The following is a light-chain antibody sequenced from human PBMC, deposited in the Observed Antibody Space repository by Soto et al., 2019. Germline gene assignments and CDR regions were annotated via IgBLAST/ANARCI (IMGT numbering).Light chain of an antibody. CDR2: KAS. V-gene: IGKV1-5*03. J-gene: IGKJ4*01. CDR1: QSIDSW. CDR3: QQSYSTPLT. Sequence: QMTQSPSTLSASVGDRVTITCRASQSIDSWLAWYQQKPGKAPKLLIYKASSLQSGVPSRFSGSGSGTEFTLTISSLQPDDFATYYCQQSYSTPLTFGGGTKVDIK.